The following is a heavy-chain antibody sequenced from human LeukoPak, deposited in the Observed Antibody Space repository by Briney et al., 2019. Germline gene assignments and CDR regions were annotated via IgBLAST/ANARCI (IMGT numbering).Heavy chain of an antibody. CDR2: IYSGGRT. D-gene: IGHD2/OR15-2a*01. CDR1: GFTVSSNY. Sequence: PGGSLRLSCAASGFTVSSNYMSWVRQAPGKGLEWVSVIYSGGRTYYADSVKGRFTISRDNSKNMLYLQMNSLRAEDAAVYYYARDRLSVLWGQGTLVTVSS. J-gene: IGHJ4*02. CDR3: ARDRLSVL. V-gene: IGHV3-53*01.